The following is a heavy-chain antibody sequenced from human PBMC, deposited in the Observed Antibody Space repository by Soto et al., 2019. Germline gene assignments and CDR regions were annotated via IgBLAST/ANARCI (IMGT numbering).Heavy chain of an antibody. Sequence: PSETLSLTCTVSGGSISSYYWSWIRQPPGKGLEWIGSIYYSGSTYYNPSLKSRVTISVDTSKDQFSLKLSSVTAADTAVYYCARLNSSSSAWGYYYYYYMDVWGKGTTVTVSS. CDR2: IYYSGST. V-gene: IGHV4-59*05. J-gene: IGHJ6*03. CDR3: ARLNSSSSAWGYYYYYYMDV. D-gene: IGHD6-6*01. CDR1: GGSISSYY.